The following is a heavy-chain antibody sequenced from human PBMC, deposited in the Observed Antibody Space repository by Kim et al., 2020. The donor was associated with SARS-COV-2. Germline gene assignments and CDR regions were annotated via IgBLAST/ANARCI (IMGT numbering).Heavy chain of an antibody. CDR2: IKQDGSEK. CDR3: TRVSFGALPDY. J-gene: IGHJ4*02. V-gene: IGHV3-7*01. CDR1: GFTFRTSW. D-gene: IGHD3-3*01. Sequence: GGSLRLSCAASGFTFRTSWMNWVRQAPGKGLEWVANIKQDGSEKYYVDSVRGRFTVSRYNAKDSLFLQMNSLRAEDTAVYYCTRVSFGALPDYWGQGTLVTVSS.